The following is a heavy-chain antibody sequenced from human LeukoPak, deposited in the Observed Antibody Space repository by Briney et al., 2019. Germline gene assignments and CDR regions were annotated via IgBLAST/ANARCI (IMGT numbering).Heavy chain of an antibody. CDR2: PTVSGGGT. Sequence: GGSLRLSCEASGVSFMTSAMSWVRQAPGKGLKWVSSPTVSGGGTYYGDSVKGRFTISRDNSKNTLFLQMNGLGVEDTAIYYCAKEGTMTPGGLYWYFDLWGRGTLVTVSS. D-gene: IGHD3-10*01. CDR3: AKEGTMTPGGLYWYFDL. CDR1: GVSFMTSA. J-gene: IGHJ2*01. V-gene: IGHV3-23*01.